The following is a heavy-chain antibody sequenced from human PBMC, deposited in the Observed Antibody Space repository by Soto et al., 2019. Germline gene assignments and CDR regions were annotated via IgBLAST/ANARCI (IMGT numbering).Heavy chain of an antibody. CDR3: ARISSDWQTIDY. Sequence: SETLSLTCVVSGYSISSGYSWGWIRQPPGKGLEWIGSIYHSGNTYYNPSLKSRVTVSLDTSKNQFSLKLSSVTAADTAVYYCARISSDWQTIDYWGQGTLVTVSS. CDR1: GYSISSGYS. D-gene: IGHD6-19*01. V-gene: IGHV4-38-2*01. J-gene: IGHJ4*02. CDR2: IYHSGNT.